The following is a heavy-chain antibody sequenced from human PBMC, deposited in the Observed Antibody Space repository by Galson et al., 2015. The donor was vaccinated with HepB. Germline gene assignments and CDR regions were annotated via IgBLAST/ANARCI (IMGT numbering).Heavy chain of an antibody. CDR1: GFTFTNYT. J-gene: IGHJ5*02. CDR3: ARGVNEYYYGSWTYPNWFDP. D-gene: IGHD3-10*01. V-gene: IGHV3-21*04. CDR2: ISSSSTYI. Sequence: SLRLSCAGSGFTFTNYTINWVRQAPGKGLEWVSSISSSSTYIYYADSVKGRFTISRDNAKNSLYLQMKSLRAEDTAVYFCARGVNEYYYGSWTYPNWFDPWGQGTLVAVSS.